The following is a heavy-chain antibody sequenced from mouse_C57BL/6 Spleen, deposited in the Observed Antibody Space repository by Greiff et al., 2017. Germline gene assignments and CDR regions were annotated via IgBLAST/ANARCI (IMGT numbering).Heavy chain of an antibody. CDR2: INPGSGGT. CDR1: GYAFTNYL. D-gene: IGHD1-2*01. Sequence: VQLQQSGAELVRPGTSVKVSCKASGYAFTNYLIAWVKQRPGQGLEWIGGINPGSGGTNYNEKFKGKATLTGDKSSSTAYMQLSSLTSADSAVYFCARSDFIDIADWGQGTLVTVSA. CDR3: ARSDFIDIAD. V-gene: IGHV1-54*01. J-gene: IGHJ3*01.